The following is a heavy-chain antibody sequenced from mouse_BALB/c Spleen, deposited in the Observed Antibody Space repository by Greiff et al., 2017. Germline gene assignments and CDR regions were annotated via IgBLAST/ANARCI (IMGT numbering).Heavy chain of an antibody. Sequence: DVQLQESGPGLVKPSQSLSLTCSVTGYSITSGYYWNWIRQFPGNKLEWMGYISYDGSNNYNPSLKNRISITRDTSKNQFFLKLNSVTTEDTATYYCARDVLRSYYFDYWGQGTTLTVAS. CDR3: ARDVLRSYYFDY. J-gene: IGHJ2*01. V-gene: IGHV3-6*02. CDR1: GYSITSGYY. CDR2: ISYDGSN. D-gene: IGHD1-1*01.